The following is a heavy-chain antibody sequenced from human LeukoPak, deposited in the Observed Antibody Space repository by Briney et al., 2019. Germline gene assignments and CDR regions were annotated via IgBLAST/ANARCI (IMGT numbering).Heavy chain of an antibody. Sequence: GGSLRLSCVASGFTLSSNYMSWVRQAPGKGLEWVSVIYSAGNTYYADSVKGRFTISRRNSENTLYLHMNSLRVEDTAVYFCARGGTPGYSSGRIDYWGQGTLVTVSS. CDR3: ARGGTPGYSSGRIDY. D-gene: IGHD6-19*01. CDR2: IYSAGNT. V-gene: IGHV3-53*04. J-gene: IGHJ4*02. CDR1: GFTLSSNY.